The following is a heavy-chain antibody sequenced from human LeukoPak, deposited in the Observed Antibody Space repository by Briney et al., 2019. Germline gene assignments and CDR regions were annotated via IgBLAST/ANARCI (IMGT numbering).Heavy chain of an antibody. CDR2: VHPNSGNT. D-gene: IGHD1-14*01. J-gene: IGHJ5*02. Sequence: GASVKVSCKTSGYPFTTWEINWVRQAAGQGLVWMGWVHPNSGNTAYAQKFQGRVTMTRDTSISTAYMELSGLRFDDTAVYFCARGSRNDPWGQGTLVTVSS. CDR3: ARGSRNDP. V-gene: IGHV1-8*01. CDR1: GYPFTTWE.